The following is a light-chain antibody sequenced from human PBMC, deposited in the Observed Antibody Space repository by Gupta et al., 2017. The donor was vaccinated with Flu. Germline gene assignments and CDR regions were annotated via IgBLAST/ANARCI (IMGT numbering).Light chain of an antibody. J-gene: IGKJ1*01. CDR1: QSLVYSDGNTA. CDR2: LVS. CDR3: MQGAHWPWA. V-gene: IGKV2-30*01. Sequence: DVVMTQSPLSLSVTLGQPASISCRSSQSLVYSDGNTALHWFHQRPGQSPRRLIHLVSRRDSGVPDRFSGSGSGTEFTLKISRVEAEDVGTYFCMQGAHWPWAFGQGTKVEIK.